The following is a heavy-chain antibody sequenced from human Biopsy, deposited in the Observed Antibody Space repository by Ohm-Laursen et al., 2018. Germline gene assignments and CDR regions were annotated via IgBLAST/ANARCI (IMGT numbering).Heavy chain of an antibody. Sequence: SLRLSCSASGFTFTHAWMSWVRQGPEKGLEWVSVVTGSGRSTYYTDSVKGRFSISRDNSKNTLYLQMNSLTVEDTAVYYCATDGAGSYNENWGQGTLVRVSS. CDR2: VTGSGRST. D-gene: IGHD3-10*01. CDR1: GFTFTHAW. V-gene: IGHV3-23*01. J-gene: IGHJ4*02. CDR3: ATDGAGSYNEN.